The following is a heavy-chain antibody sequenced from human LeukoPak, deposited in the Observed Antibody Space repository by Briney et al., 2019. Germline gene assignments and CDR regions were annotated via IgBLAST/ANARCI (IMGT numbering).Heavy chain of an antibody. J-gene: IGHJ3*01. CDR2: INWNGGGT. D-gene: IGHD1-26*01. CDR3: AKHMRATNTYSFFGLDV. CDR1: GFTFKDYG. Sequence: GRSLRLSCAATGFTFKDYGMHWVRQPPGKGLEWVSSINWNGGGTDYADSVKGRFTISRDNAKNPLYPQLSSLRPEDTALYYCAKHMRATNTYSFFGLDVWGQGTMVTVSS. V-gene: IGHV3-9*01.